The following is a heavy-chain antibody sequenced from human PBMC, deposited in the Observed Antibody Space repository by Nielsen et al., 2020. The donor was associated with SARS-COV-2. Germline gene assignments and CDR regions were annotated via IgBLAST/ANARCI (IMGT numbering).Heavy chain of an antibody. CDR2: IWYDGSNK. Sequence: GGSLRLSCAASGFTFSSYGMHWVRQAPGKGLEWVAVIWYDGSNKYYADSVKGRFTISRDNSKNTLYLQMNSLRAEDTAVYYCARDESIPYGDYAPPDYWGQGTLVTVSS. J-gene: IGHJ4*02. CDR1: GFTFSSYG. D-gene: IGHD4-17*01. CDR3: ARDESIPYGDYAPPDY. V-gene: IGHV3-33*01.